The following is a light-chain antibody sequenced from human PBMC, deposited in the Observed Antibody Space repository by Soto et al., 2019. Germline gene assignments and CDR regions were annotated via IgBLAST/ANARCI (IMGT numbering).Light chain of an antibody. CDR2: GNS. CDR1: SSNIGAGYD. CDR3: RSYDSSLSGWV. Sequence: QSVLTQPPSVSGAPGQTVTISCTGSSSNIGAGYDVHWYQQLPGTAPKLLIYGNSNRPSGVPDRFSGSKSGTSASLAITGLRAEDEADYYCRSYDSSLSGWVFGGGTQLTVL. J-gene: IGLJ3*02. V-gene: IGLV1-40*01.